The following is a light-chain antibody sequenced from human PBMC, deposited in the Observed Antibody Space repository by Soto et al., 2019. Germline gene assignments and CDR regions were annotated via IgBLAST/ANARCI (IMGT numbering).Light chain of an antibody. CDR1: QSVNSNY. CDR3: QQYDSSPFT. V-gene: IGKV3-20*01. CDR2: GAS. Sequence: EIVLTQSPDTLSLSPGERATLSCRASQSVNSNYLAWYQQKPGQAPRLLIFGASSRATGIPDRFSGSGSGTDFTLTITRLEPEDFAVYYCQQYDSSPFTFGQGTKLEIK. J-gene: IGKJ2*01.